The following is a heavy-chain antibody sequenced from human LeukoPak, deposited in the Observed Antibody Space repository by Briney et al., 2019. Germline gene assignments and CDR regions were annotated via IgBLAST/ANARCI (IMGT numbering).Heavy chain of an antibody. CDR2: INTDGSSL. D-gene: IGHD3-22*01. V-gene: IGHV3-74*01. CDR1: GFPFSSYW. CDR3: ARRINYYDSSGYYYVRYFDS. Sequence: GGSLRLSCAASGFPFSSYWMHWVRQVPGKGLLWVSRINTDGSSLNYADSVKGRFTISRDNAKNTLYLQMNSLGAEDTAVYYCARRINYYDSSGYYYVRYFDSWGQGTLVAVSS. J-gene: IGHJ4*02.